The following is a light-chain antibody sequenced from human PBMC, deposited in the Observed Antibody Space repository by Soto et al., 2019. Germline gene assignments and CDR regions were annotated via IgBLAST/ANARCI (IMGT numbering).Light chain of an antibody. CDR2: EGH. J-gene: IGLJ1*01. Sequence: QSVLAQPASGSGSPGQSINISCTGASGYVGTYSLVSWYQQHPGKAPKVVIYEGHKRPSGVPDRFYGSTPVNTASLTISRLQPDDEADYYCCLYVGATTYVFGTGTKVTVL. CDR1: SGYVGTYSL. CDR3: CLYVGATTYV. V-gene: IGLV2-23*01.